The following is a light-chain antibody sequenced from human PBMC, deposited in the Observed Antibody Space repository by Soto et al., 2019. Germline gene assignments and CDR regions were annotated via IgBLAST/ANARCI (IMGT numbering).Light chain of an antibody. V-gene: IGKV4-1*01. Sequence: DIVMTQSPDSLAVSLGERATINCKSSQSVLYSSNNKNYLAWYQQKPGQPPKLLIYWASTRESGVPDRVSGSGSGTDFTLPISSLQAEDVAVYYCKQYYSAPTFGQGNKLEIK. CDR3: KQYYSAPT. CDR2: WAS. CDR1: QSVLYSSNNKNY. J-gene: IGKJ2*01.